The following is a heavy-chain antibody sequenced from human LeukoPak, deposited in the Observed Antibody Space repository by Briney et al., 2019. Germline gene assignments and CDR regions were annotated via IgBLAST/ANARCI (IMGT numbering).Heavy chain of an antibody. Sequence: PGGSLRLSCAASGFTVSSNYMSWVRQAPGRGLEWVSVIYSGGSTYYADSVKGRFTISRHNSKNTLFLQMETLRLEDKAVYYCARGPYYRGIYKGFGYWGQGTLVTVSS. D-gene: IGHD1-26*01. J-gene: IGHJ4*02. CDR3: ARGPYYRGIYKGFGY. V-gene: IGHV3-53*04. CDR1: GFTVSSNY. CDR2: IYSGGST.